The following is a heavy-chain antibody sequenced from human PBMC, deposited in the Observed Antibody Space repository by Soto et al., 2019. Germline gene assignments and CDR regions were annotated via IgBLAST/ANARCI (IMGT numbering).Heavy chain of an antibody. V-gene: IGHV1-69*04. CDR3: ARDPRLGYSGYTDFDY. D-gene: IGHD5-12*01. CDR1: GGTFSSYT. J-gene: IGHJ4*02. Sequence: ASVKVSCKASGGTFSSYTISWVRQAPGQGLEWMGRIIPILGIANYAQKFQGRVTITADKSTSTAYMELSSLRSEDTAVYYCARDPRLGYSGYTDFDYWGQGTLVTVSS. CDR2: IIPILGIA.